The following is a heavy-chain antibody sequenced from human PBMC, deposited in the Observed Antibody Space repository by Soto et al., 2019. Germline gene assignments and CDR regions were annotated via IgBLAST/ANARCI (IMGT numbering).Heavy chain of an antibody. V-gene: IGHV1-69*06. D-gene: IGHD3-22*01. CDR3: ARDRTDSGYYTNWLDP. J-gene: IGHJ5*02. CDR2: IIPIFGTT. CDR1: GGTFGSDA. Sequence: SVKVSCKASGGTFGSDAITWVRQAPGQGLEWVGRIIPIFGTTNYAQNLQGRVTISADKSTLTSYMELHSLTSDDTALYYCARDRTDSGYYTNWLDPWGQGTQVT.